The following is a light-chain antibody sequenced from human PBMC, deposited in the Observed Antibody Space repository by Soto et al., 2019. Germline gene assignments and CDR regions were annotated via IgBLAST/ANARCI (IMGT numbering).Light chain of an antibody. V-gene: IGLV1-40*01. CDR3: QSYDSSLSAVV. CDR1: SSNIGPSFD. Sequence: QSVLTQPPSVPGAPGQRVTISCTGSSSNIGPSFDVHWYQHLPGTAPKLLIYGNDNRPSGVPDRFSGSKSGTSASLAITGLQAEDEADYYCQSYDSSLSAVVFGGGTKLTVL. CDR2: GND. J-gene: IGLJ2*01.